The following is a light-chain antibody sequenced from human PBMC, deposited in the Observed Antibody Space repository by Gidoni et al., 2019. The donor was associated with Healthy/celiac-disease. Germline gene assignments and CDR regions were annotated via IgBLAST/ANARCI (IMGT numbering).Light chain of an antibody. V-gene: IGLV2-23*02. CDR2: EVI. Sequence: QSALTQPASVSGSPGQSITISCTGTSSDVGSYNLVSWYQQHPGKAPKLMIYEVIKRPSGVSNRFSGSKSGNTASLTISGLQAEDEADYYCCSYAGVVFGGGTKLTVL. CDR1: SSDVGSYNL. CDR3: CSYAGVV. J-gene: IGLJ2*01.